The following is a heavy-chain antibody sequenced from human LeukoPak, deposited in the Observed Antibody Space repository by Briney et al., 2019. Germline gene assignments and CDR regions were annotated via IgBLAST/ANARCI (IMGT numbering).Heavy chain of an antibody. CDR1: GGTISSYY. CDR3: ARTTEGGYSYGYFYYYNMDV. Sequence: SETLSLTCTASGGTISSYYWSWIRQPPGQGLEWIGYIYYSGSTTYKSYLKSRVTRSVDTSKNQFSLRLSSVTAADTAVYYCARTTEGGYSYGYFYYYNMDVWGKGTTVTISS. D-gene: IGHD5-18*01. CDR2: IYYSGST. J-gene: IGHJ6*03. V-gene: IGHV4-59*01.